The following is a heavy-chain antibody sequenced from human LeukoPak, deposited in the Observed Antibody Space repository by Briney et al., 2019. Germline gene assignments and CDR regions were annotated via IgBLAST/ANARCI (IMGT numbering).Heavy chain of an antibody. Sequence: SETLSLTCTVSGGSISSSSYYWGWIRQPPGKGVEWIGSIYYSGSTYYNPSLKSRVTISVDTSKNQFSLKLSSVTAADTAVYYCARGPWATKNRGYSYDRKANYYYGMDVWGQGTTVTVSS. D-gene: IGHD5-18*01. V-gene: IGHV4-39*01. CDR3: ARGPWATKNRGYSYDRKANYYYGMDV. CDR2: IYYSGST. CDR1: GGSISSSSYY. J-gene: IGHJ6*02.